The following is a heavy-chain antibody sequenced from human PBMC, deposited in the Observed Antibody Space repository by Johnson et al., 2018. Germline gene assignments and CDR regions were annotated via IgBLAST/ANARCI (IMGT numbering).Heavy chain of an antibody. CDR1: GGTFSSYT. Sequence: QVQLVESGAEVKKPGSSVKVSCKASGGTFSSYTISWVRQAPGQGLEWMGRIIPILGIANYAQKFQGRVTITADESTSTAYMELSSLRSEDTAVYYCATFDSSGYLVDYWGQGTLVTVSS. CDR3: ATFDSSGYLVDY. D-gene: IGHD3-22*01. CDR2: IIPILGIA. V-gene: IGHV1-69*09. J-gene: IGHJ4*02.